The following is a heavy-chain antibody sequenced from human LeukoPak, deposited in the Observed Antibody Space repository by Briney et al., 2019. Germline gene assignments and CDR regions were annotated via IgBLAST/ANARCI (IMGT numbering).Heavy chain of an antibody. CDR2: SNADGSST. D-gene: IGHD2-2*01. CDR1: GFTFTSYW. CDR3: ERECWSPGCYYVDY. Sequence: GGSLRLSCAASGFTFTSYWMHWVRQAPGKGLVWVSRSNADGSSTSYADSVKGRFTISRDNAKNTLYLQMNSLRAEDTAVYYCERECWSPGCYYVDYWGQEPLVTVPS. J-gene: IGHJ4*02. V-gene: IGHV3-74*01.